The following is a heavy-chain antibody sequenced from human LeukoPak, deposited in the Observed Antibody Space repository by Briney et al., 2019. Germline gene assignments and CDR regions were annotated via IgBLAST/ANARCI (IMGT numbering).Heavy chain of an antibody. Sequence: GASVKVSCKASGYTFTGYYIHWVRQAPGQGLEWMGWISAYNGNTNYAQKLQGRVTMTTETSTSTAYMELRSLRSDDTAVYYCARDHPPGKVARRGASDIWGQGTMVTVSS. J-gene: IGHJ3*02. CDR3: ARDHPPGKVARRGASDI. V-gene: IGHV1-18*04. D-gene: IGHD3-10*01. CDR2: ISAYNGNT. CDR1: GYTFTGYY.